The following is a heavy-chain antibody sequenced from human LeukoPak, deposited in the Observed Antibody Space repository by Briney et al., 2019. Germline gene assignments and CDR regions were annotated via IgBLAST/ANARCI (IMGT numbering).Heavy chain of an antibody. CDR3: ARSTWFGEPNFDY. CDR2: IREERGQE. D-gene: IGHD3-10*01. CDR1: GLTVSNHW. V-gene: IGHV3-7*03. Sequence: GGSLRLSCVASGLTVSNHWMSWVRQAPGKELQWVANIREERGQEYYVDSVKGRFTISKNSAKNSLYLQMNSLRAEDTAVYYCARSTWFGEPNFDYWGQGTLVTVSS. J-gene: IGHJ4*02.